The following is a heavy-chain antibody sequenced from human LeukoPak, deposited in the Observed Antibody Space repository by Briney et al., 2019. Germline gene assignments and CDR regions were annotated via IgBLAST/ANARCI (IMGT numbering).Heavy chain of an antibody. CDR2: MNPNSGNT. J-gene: IGHJ4*02. V-gene: IGHV1-8*03. CDR1: GYTFTSYD. D-gene: IGHD6-6*01. Sequence: ASVKVSCKASGYTFTSYDINWVRQATGQGLEWMGWMNPNSGNTGYAQKFQGRVTITRNTSISTAYMELSSLRSEDTAVYYCARGVLVAARPRPFFDYWGQGTLVTVSS. CDR3: ARGVLVAARPRPFFDY.